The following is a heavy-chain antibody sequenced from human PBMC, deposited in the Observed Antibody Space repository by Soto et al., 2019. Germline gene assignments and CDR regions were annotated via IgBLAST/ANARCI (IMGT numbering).Heavy chain of an antibody. J-gene: IGHJ4*02. V-gene: IGHV3-23*01. CDR2: IGASGDGT. CDR3: AVRKTGSYFDY. D-gene: IGHD1-26*01. CDR1: GFTFSNYA. Sequence: GGSLRLSCAASGFTFSNYAMSWVRQAPGKGLEWVSGIGASGDGTYYADSVKGRFIISRDNSKNTLHLQMNSLRAEDTAVYYCAVRKTGSYFDYWGQGTLGTVSS.